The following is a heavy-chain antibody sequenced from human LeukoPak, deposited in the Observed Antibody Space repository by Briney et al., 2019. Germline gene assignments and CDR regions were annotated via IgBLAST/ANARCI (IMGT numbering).Heavy chain of an antibody. CDR1: GGSFSGYY. V-gene: IGHV4-34*01. Sequence: SETLSLTCAVYGGSFSGYYWSWIRQPPGKGLEWIGEINHSGSTNYNPSLKSRVTISVDTSKNQFSLKLSSVTAADTAVYYCARGFTRYYESSGYYFPKIKPYFDYWGQGTLVTVSS. J-gene: IGHJ4*02. CDR2: INHSGST. CDR3: ARGFTRYYESSGYYFPKIKPYFDY. D-gene: IGHD3-22*01.